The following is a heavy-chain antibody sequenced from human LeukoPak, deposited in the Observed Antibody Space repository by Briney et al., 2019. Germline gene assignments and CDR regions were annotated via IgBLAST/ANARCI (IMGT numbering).Heavy chain of an antibody. V-gene: IGHV4-38-2*02. CDR3: AKGTGDVGYYFDS. J-gene: IGHJ4*02. CDR2: IYHSGST. D-gene: IGHD7-27*01. CDR1: GYSISSGYY. Sequence: PSETLSLTCTVSGYSISSGYYWGWIRQPPGKGLEWIGSIYHSGSTYYNPSLKSRVTISVDTSKNQFSLKLSSVTAADTAVYYCAKGTGDVGYYFDSWGRGTLVTVSS.